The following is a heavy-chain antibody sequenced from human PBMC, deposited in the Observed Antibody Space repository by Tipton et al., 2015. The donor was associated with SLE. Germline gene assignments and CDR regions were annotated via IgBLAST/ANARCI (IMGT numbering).Heavy chain of an antibody. J-gene: IGHJ3*02. CDR2: IRSKAYGGTT. Sequence: SLRLSCAASGFTFSSYSMNWVRQAPGKGLEWVGFIRSKAYGGTTEYAASVKGRFTISRDDSKSIAYLQMNSLKTEDTAVYYCTRDGDYYGSGSYYPYAFDIWGQGTMVTVSS. D-gene: IGHD3-10*01. V-gene: IGHV3-49*04. CDR3: TRDGDYYGSGSYYPYAFDI. CDR1: GFTFSSYS.